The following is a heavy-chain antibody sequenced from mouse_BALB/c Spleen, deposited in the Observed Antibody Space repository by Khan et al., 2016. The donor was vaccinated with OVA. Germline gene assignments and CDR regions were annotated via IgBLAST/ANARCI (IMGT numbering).Heavy chain of an antibody. CDR2: IYPGIGAT. D-gene: IGHD2-3*01. V-gene: IGHV1-87*01. CDR3: ARTGGTYDGYFGYFDV. Sequence: QVQLQQSGAELARPGASVKLSCKASGYTFTSYWMQWVKQRPGQGLEWIGAIYPGIGATRYTQKFRGKATLTADKSSTTAYMQLSSLASEDSAVYYCARTGGTYDGYFGYFDVWGAGTTVTVSS. CDR1: GYTFTSYW. J-gene: IGHJ1*01.